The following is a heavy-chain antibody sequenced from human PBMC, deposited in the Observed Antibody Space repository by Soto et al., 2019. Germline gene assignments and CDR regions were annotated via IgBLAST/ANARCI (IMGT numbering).Heavy chain of an antibody. CDR2: MSYSGNT. CDR1: GGSISSYY. CDR3: ARAGYDFWSGYLYYFDY. Sequence: KPSETLSLTCTVSGGSISSYYWSWIRQPPGKGLEWIGYMSYSGNTDYNPSLKSRVTISVDTSKNQFSLKMSSVIAADTAVYYCARAGYDFWSGYLYYFDYWGQGTLVTVSS. D-gene: IGHD3-3*01. J-gene: IGHJ4*02. V-gene: IGHV4-59*01.